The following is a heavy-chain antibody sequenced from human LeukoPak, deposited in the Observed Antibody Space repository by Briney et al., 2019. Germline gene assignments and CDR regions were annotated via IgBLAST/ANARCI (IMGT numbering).Heavy chain of an antibody. CDR1: GGSISSSSYY. Sequence: SETLSLTCTVSGGSISSSSYYWGWIRQPPGKGLEWIGSIYYSGSTYYNPSLKSRVTISVDTSKNQFSLKLSSVTAADTAVYYRARLAVVPAAFNWFDPWGQGTLVTVSS. CDR2: IYYSGST. V-gene: IGHV4-39*01. J-gene: IGHJ5*02. CDR3: ARLAVVPAAFNWFDP. D-gene: IGHD2-2*01.